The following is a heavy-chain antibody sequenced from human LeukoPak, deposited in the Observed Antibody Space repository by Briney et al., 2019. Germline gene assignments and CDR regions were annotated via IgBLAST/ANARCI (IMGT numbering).Heavy chain of an antibody. Sequence: GGSLRLSCAASGFTFDDYAMHWVRQAPGKGLEWVSLISGDGGRTFYADSVKGRFTISRDNSKNCLYLQMNSLRTEDTALYYCAKDQDSSGWYWVYWGQGTLVTVSS. CDR3: AKDQDSSGWYWVY. V-gene: IGHV3-43*02. CDR2: ISGDGGRT. CDR1: GFTFDDYA. D-gene: IGHD6-19*01. J-gene: IGHJ4*02.